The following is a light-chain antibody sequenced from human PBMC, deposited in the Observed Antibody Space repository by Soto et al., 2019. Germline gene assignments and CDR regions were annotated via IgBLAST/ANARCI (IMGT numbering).Light chain of an antibody. CDR3: QHRTNSYT. J-gene: IGKJ2*01. Sequence: IVLTQSPATLSLSPGERATLSCRASQSVSSYLAWYQQRPGQVPRLLIYDASNRATGTPARFSGSGSGTDFTLTSSSQEPEDFAVYYCQHRTNSYTFGQGTKLEIK. CDR2: DAS. V-gene: IGKV3-11*01. CDR1: QSVSSY.